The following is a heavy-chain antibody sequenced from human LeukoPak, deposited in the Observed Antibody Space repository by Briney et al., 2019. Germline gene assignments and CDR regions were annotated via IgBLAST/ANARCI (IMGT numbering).Heavy chain of an antibody. D-gene: IGHD3-9*01. CDR3: ARGGLTGYYFDY. CDR1: GFTFSSYA. J-gene: IGHJ4*02. CDR2: ISSSSSYI. Sequence: PGGSLRLSCAASGFTFSSYAMSWVRQAPGKGLEWVSSISSSSSYIYYADSVKGRFTISRDNAKNSLYLQMNSLRAEDTAVYYCARGGLTGYYFDYWGQGTLVTVSS. V-gene: IGHV3-21*01.